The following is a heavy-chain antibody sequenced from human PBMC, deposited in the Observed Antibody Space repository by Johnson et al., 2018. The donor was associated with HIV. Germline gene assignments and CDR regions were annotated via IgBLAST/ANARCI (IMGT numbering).Heavy chain of an antibody. D-gene: IGHD6-25*01. V-gene: IGHV3-30*04. CDR3: ARDDYSSGAFDI. Sequence: QVQLVESGGGVVQPGRSLRLSCAASGLTFSSYAMHWVRQAPGKGLEWVAVISYVGSNKYYADSVKGRFTISRDNAKNSLYLQMNSLRAEDTAVYYCARDDYSSGAFDIWGQGTMVTVSS. CDR2: ISYVGSNK. J-gene: IGHJ3*02. CDR1: GLTFSSYA.